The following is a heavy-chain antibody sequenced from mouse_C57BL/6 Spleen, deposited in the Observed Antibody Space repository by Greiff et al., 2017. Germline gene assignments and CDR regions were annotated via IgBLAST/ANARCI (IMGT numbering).Heavy chain of an antibody. J-gene: IGHJ3*01. CDR1: GYTFPSYW. Sequence: VQLQQPGAELVQPGASVKLSCKASGYTFPSYWMHWVKQRPGRGLEWIGRIDPNSGGTKYNEKFKSKATLTVAKPSSTAYVQLSSLSSEDAAVYYCAYGNYGAYWGQGTLVTVSA. CDR3: AYGNYGAY. V-gene: IGHV1-72*01. D-gene: IGHD2-1*01. CDR2: IDPNSGGT.